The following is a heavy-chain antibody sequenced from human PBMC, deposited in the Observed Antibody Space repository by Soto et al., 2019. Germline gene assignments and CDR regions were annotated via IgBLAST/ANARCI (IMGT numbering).Heavy chain of an antibody. D-gene: IGHD4-17*01. CDR2: IYHSGIT. J-gene: IGHJ4*02. V-gene: IGHV4-4*02. CDR1: GGSISSSNW. Sequence: QVQLQESGPGLVKPSGTLSLTCAVSGGSISSSNWWSWVRQTPGKGLEWIGEIYHSGITNYNPSLKSRVTISVDKSKNQFSLKLSSVTAADTAVYYCARGSGGFLDDYGDYYFDYWGQGTLVTVSA. CDR3: ARGSGGFLDDYGDYYFDY.